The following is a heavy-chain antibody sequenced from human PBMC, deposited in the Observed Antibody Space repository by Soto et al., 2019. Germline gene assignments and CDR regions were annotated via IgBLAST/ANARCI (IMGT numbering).Heavy chain of an antibody. Sequence: GGSLRLSCAASGVTFSSYSMNGVRQAPGKRLERVSYISSSSSTIYYADSVKGRFTISRDNAKNSLYLQMNSLRAEDTAVYYCSRGPRKYCSSTSCIDWFDPWGQGTLVTVSS. J-gene: IGHJ5*02. CDR1: GVTFSSYS. D-gene: IGHD2-2*01. CDR2: ISSSSSTI. CDR3: SRGPRKYCSSTSCIDWFDP. V-gene: IGHV3-48*01.